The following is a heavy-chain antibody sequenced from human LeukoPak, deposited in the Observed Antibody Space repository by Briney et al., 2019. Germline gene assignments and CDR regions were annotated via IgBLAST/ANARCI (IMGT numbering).Heavy chain of an antibody. CDR1: GFTFSSYA. CDR2: ISSSSTYT. D-gene: IGHD3-22*01. J-gene: IGHJ4*02. V-gene: IGHV3-11*06. Sequence: PGGSLRLSCAASGFTFSSYAMSWVRQAPGKGLEWVSYISSSSTYTNYADSVKGRFTISRDNSKNTLYLQMNSLRAEDTAVYYCARDHGTRYYDSSGYEQIDYWGQGTLVTVSS. CDR3: ARDHGTRYYDSSGYEQIDY.